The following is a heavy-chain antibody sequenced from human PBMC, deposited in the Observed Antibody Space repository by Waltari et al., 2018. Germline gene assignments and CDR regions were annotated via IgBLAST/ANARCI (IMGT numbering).Heavy chain of an antibody. V-gene: IGHV3-7*01. CDR2: IKKDGGEE. D-gene: IGHD3-22*01. CDR1: GFPLSSYW. Sequence: EVQLVESGGGLVQPGGSLRLSCAAPGFPLSSYWMSWVRQAPGKGLEGVANIKKDGGEEYYVDSVRGRFTISRDNAKNSLFLQMNSLRPEDTAVYYCARDQWFAFDIWGQGTMVTVSS. J-gene: IGHJ3*02. CDR3: ARDQWFAFDI.